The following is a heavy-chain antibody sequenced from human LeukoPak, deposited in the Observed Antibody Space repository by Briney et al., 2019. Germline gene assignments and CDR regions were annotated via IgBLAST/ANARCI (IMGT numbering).Heavy chain of an antibody. CDR1: GGSISIGGYY. CDR2: FYHSGST. J-gene: IGHJ4*02. Sequence: PSQTLSLTCTVSGGSISIGGYYWSWIRQPPGKGLEWIGYFYHSGSTYYNPSLKSRVTISVDRSKNQFSLKLSSVTAADTAVYSCARGFACTSTSCPLPFDYWGQRTLVTVSS. V-gene: IGHV4-30-2*01. CDR3: ARGFACTSTSCPLPFDY. D-gene: IGHD2-2*01.